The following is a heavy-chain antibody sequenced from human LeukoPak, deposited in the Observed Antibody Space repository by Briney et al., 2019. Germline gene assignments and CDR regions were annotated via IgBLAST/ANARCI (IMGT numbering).Heavy chain of an antibody. CDR1: GGSFSGYY. CDR2: INHSGST. Sequence: SEALSLTCAVYGGSFSGYYWSWIRQPPGKGLEWIGEINHSGSTNYNPSLKSRVTMSVDTSKNQFSLKLSSVTAADTAVYYCAREKNYYDILTGYYLVFDYWGQGTLVTVSS. D-gene: IGHD3-9*01. CDR3: AREKNYYDILTGYYLVFDY. V-gene: IGHV4-34*01. J-gene: IGHJ4*02.